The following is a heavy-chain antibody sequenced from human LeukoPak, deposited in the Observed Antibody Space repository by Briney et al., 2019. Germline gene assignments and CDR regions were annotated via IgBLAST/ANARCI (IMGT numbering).Heavy chain of an antibody. Sequence: GGSLRLSCAGSRFTFSSYAMHWVRRAPGKGLEWVALIWYDGSNKYFADSVKGRFTISRDNSKNTLYLQMNSLRAEDTAVYYCAKDYDSSGWAAFDIWGQGTMVTVSS. CDR3: AKDYDSSGWAAFDI. CDR1: RFTFSSYA. V-gene: IGHV3-30*02. J-gene: IGHJ3*02. D-gene: IGHD3-22*01. CDR2: IWYDGSNK.